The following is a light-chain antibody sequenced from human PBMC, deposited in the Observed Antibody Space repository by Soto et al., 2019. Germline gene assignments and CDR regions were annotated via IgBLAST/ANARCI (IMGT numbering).Light chain of an antibody. J-gene: IGLJ3*02. CDR1: SGHSSYA. CDR3: QTWGTGINGV. Sequence: QLVLTQSPSASASLGASAKLTCTLSSGHSSYAIAWHQLLPEKGPRFLMKLTSDGSHSKGDGIPDRFSGSSSGAERYLTISSLQSEDEADYYCQTWGTGINGVFGGGTKLTVL. CDR2: LTSDGSH. V-gene: IGLV4-69*01.